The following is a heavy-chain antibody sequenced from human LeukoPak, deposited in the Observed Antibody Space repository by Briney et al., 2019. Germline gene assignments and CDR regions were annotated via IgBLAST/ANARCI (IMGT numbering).Heavy chain of an antibody. CDR2: ISPNGGST. D-gene: IGHD1-1*01. V-gene: IGHV3-64*05. Sequence: PGGSLRLSCSASGFTFSYYVVHWVRQAPGKGLEYVSGISPNGGSTYYADSVKGRFTISRDNSKNTLYVQMSSLRAEDTAVYYCVKDRGRHTQLPFDYWGQGTLVTVSS. CDR1: GFTFSYYV. J-gene: IGHJ4*02. CDR3: VKDRGRHTQLPFDY.